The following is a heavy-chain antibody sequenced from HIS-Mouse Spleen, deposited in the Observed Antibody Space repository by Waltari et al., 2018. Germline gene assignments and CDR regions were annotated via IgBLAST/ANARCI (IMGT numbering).Heavy chain of an antibody. CDR1: GFTFSSYA. D-gene: IGHD3-3*01. CDR2: ISGSGGST. CDR3: AKDLSPELYDFWSGYSMGGYYFDY. V-gene: IGHV3-23*01. J-gene: IGHJ4*02. Sequence: EVQLLESGGGLVQPGGSLRLSCAASGFTFSSYAMSWVRQAPGKGLEWVSAISGSGGSTSSADSVKGRFTISRDNSKNTLYLQMNSLRAEDTAVYYCAKDLSPELYDFWSGYSMGGYYFDYWGQGTLVTVSS.